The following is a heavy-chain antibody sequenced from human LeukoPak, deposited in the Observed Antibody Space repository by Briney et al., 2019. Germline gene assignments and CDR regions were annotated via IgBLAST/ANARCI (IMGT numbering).Heavy chain of an antibody. V-gene: IGHV3-53*01. J-gene: IGHJ4*02. D-gene: IGHD4/OR15-4a*01. CDR1: GFTVSSNY. CDR2: IYNGDTT. CDR3: ARRAGAYSHPYDY. Sequence: GGSLRLSCAASGFTVSSNYMSWVRQAPGKGLEWVSVIYNGDTTYYADSVKGRFTISRDNSKNTLYLQMNSLRAEDTAVYYCARRAGAYSHPYDYWGQGTLVTVSS.